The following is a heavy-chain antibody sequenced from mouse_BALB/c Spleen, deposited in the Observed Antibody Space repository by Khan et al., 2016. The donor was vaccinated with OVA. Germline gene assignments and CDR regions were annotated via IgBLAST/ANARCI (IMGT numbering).Heavy chain of an antibody. CDR2: IYPGNTDT. D-gene: IGHD4-1*01. J-gene: IGHJ3*01. V-gene: IGHV1-5*01. Sequence: EVQLQESGPVLARPGASVKMSCKASGYTFTSYWMHWVKQRPGQGLEWIGDIYPGNTDTTYNQKFKGKAKLTAVTSTSTAYMELSSLTNEDSAVYYGTRRNWDVAWFAYWGQGTLVTVSA. CDR3: TRRNWDVAWFAY. CDR1: GYTFTSYW.